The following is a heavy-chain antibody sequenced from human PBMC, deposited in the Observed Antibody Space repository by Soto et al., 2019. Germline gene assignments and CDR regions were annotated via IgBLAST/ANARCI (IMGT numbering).Heavy chain of an antibody. CDR1: GYTFTNFG. CDR2: VSAYNGDT. D-gene: IGHD6-19*01. Sequence: QVHLVQSGAEVKNPGASVRVSCKASGYTFTNFGIAWVRQAPGQGLGWVGWVSAYNGDTNYAEKFQDRDTMTTDTXTSTAYMELRSLRTDDTALSYCARGIAVIASAPPHQDNWVEPWGQGTLVTVSS. V-gene: IGHV1-18*01. J-gene: IGHJ5*02. CDR3: ARGIAVIASAPPHQDNWVEP.